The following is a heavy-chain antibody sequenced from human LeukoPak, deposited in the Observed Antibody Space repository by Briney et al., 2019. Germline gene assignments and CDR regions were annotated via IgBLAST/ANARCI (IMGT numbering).Heavy chain of an antibody. D-gene: IGHD3-22*01. CDR3: ARAEGLRDSSGYYYEYRGFEI. CDR1: GGSISSYY. CDR2: IYYSGST. V-gene: IGHV4-59*08. J-gene: IGHJ3*02. Sequence: PSETLSLTCTVSGGSISSYYWTWIRQPPGKGLEWIGYIYYSGSTNYNPSLKSRVTISVDTSKNQFSLKLTSVTAADTAVYYCARAEGLRDSSGYYYEYRGFEIWGQGTMVTVSS.